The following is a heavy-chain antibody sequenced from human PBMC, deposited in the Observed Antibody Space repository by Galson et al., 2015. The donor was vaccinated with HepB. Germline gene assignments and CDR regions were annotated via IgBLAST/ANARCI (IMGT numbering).Heavy chain of an antibody. Sequence: SLRLSCAASGFTFSSYGMHWVRQAPGKGLEWVAVIWYDGSNKYYADSVKGRFTISRDNSKNTLYLQMNSLRAEDTAVYYCARDSSGDDAFDIWGQGTMVTVSS. J-gene: IGHJ3*02. D-gene: IGHD3-22*01. CDR1: GFTFSSYG. CDR3: ARDSSGDDAFDI. V-gene: IGHV3-33*01. CDR2: IWYDGSNK.